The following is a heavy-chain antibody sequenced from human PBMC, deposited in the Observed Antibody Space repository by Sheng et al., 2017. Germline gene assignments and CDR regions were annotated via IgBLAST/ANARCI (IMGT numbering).Heavy chain of an antibody. CDR1: GFMFTGYE. Sequence: EVQLVESGGGLVQPGGSLRLSCAASGFMFTGYEMNWVRQAPGRGLEWISHISSSGSSINYADSVKGRFTISRDNPKNSLFMQMNSLRVEDTAVYYCARDLYGSGSPDYFDYWGQGTLVTVSS. J-gene: IGHJ4*02. CDR2: ISSSGSSI. D-gene: IGHD3-10*01. CDR3: ARDLYGSGSPDYFDY. V-gene: IGHV3-48*03.